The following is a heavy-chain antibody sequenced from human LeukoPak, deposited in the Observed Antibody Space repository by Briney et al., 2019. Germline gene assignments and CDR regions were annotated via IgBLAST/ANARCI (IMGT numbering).Heavy chain of an antibody. Sequence: SVKVSCKASGGTFSSYAISWVRQAPGQGLEWMGRIIPIFGIANYAQKFQGIVTITADKSTSTAYMELSSLRSEDTAVYYCARGRYCSSTSCYRDYYYGMDVWGQGTTVTVSS. J-gene: IGHJ6*02. CDR3: ARGRYCSSTSCYRDYYYGMDV. V-gene: IGHV1-69*04. D-gene: IGHD2-2*02. CDR1: GGTFSSYA. CDR2: IIPIFGIA.